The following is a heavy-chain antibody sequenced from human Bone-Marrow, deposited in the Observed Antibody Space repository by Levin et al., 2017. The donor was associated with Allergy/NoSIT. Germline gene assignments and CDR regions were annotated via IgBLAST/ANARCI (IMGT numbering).Heavy chain of an antibody. J-gene: IGHJ4*02. CDR1: GVSVSSGGW. CDR2: IYHRGTT. D-gene: IGHD3-22*01. Sequence: GSLRLSCSVSGVSVSSGGWWNWVRQFPGKGLEWIGEIYHRGTTNYTPSLKSRVALLIDKSKNEFSLQITSVTAADTAVYFCARDPRPYNSIWKHFDYWGQGMLVTVSS. V-gene: IGHV4-4*01. CDR3: ARDPRPYNSIWKHFDY.